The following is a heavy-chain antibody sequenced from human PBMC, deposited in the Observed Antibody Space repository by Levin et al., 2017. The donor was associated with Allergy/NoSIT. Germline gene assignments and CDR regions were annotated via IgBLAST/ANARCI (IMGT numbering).Heavy chain of an antibody. D-gene: IGHD2-2*01. Sequence: PGGSLRLSCAASGIIFSSYAMSWVRQAPGKGLEWVSCIVAGGDTTYYAGSVKGRFTISRDNSNNTLFLQMNSLRAEDTAVYYCVKHSSISCYSPLDYWGQGALVTVSS. V-gene: IGHV3-23*01. CDR1: GIIFSSYA. CDR3: VKHSSISCYSPLDY. J-gene: IGHJ4*02. CDR2: IVAGGDTT.